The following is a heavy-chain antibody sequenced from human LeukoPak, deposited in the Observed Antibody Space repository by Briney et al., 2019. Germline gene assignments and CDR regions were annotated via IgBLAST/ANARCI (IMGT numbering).Heavy chain of an antibody. D-gene: IGHD1-26*01. V-gene: IGHV3-21*01. CDR1: GFTLSRYS. CDR2: ISSGSSYI. CDR3: ARDLIVGTTIRYYFDY. J-gene: IGHJ4*02. Sequence: PGGSLRLSCAASGFTLSRYSMNWVRQAPGKGLEWVSSISSGSSYIYYAGSVKGRFTISRDNAKNSLYLQMNSLRAEDTAVYYCARDLIVGTTIRYYFDYWGQGTLVTVSS.